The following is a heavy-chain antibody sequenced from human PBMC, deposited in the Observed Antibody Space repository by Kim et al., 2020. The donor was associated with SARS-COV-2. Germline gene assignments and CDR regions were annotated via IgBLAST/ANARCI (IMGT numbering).Heavy chain of an antibody. J-gene: IGHJ3*02. CDR1: GFTFSSYA. CDR3: AKDPPPIVVVTAVDAFDI. D-gene: IGHD2-21*02. CDR2: ISGSGGST. V-gene: IGHV3-23*01. Sequence: GGSLRLSCAASGFTFSSYAMSWVRQAPGKGLEWVSAISGSGGSTYYADSVKGRFTISRDNSKNTLYLQMNSLRAEDTAVYYCAKDPPPIVVVTAVDAFDIWGQGTMVTVSS.